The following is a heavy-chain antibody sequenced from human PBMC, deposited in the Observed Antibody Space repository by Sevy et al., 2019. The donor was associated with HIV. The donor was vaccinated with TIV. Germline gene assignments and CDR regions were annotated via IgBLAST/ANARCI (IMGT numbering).Heavy chain of an antibody. CDR2: IKQDGSDK. V-gene: IGHV3-7*03. D-gene: IGHD7-27*01. CDR1: GFSFKNVW. CDR3: ARSWDYWGQMGY. Sequence: GGSLRLSCAGSGFSFKNVWMTWVRQAPGKGLEWVANIKQDGSDKYYMESVKGRFNISRDNTKNSLYLQLNSLRAEDTAVYYCARSWDYWGQMGYWGQGTLVTVSS. J-gene: IGHJ4*02.